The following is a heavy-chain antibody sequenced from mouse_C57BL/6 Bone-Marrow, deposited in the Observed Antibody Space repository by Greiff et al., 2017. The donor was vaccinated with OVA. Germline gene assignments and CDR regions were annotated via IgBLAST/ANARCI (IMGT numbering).Heavy chain of an antibody. D-gene: IGHD1-1*01. CDR3: ARPTVVATFYWYFDV. V-gene: IGHV1-18*01. J-gene: IGHJ1*03. Sequence: VQLQQSGPELVKPGASVKIPCKASGYTFTDYNMDWVKQSHGKSLEWIGDINPNNGGTIYNQKFKGKATLTVDKSSSTAYMELRSLTSEDTAVYYCARPTVVATFYWYFDVWGTGTTVTVSS. CDR1: GYTFTDYN. CDR2: INPNNGGT.